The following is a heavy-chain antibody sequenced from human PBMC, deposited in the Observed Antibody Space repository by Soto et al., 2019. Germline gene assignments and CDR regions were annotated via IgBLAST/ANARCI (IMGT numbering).Heavy chain of an antibody. CDR1: GYSFSNFW. CDR3: ASSVLVTSTMNYFDL. V-gene: IGHV5-51*01. Sequence: GESLKISCQASGYSFSNFWIAWVRQMPGEGLEWLGIIYPDDSDTRYSPSFLGQVTISADRSIKTTYLQWSSLKASDTAIYFCASSVLVTSTMNYFDLWGQGTLVTVSS. J-gene: IGHJ4*02. D-gene: IGHD2-8*02. CDR2: IYPDDSDT.